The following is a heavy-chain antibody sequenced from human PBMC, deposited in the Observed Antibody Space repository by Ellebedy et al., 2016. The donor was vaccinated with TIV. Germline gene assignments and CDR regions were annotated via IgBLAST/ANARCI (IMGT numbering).Heavy chain of an antibody. D-gene: IGHD6-19*01. Sequence: PGGSLRLSCAASGFTVSNNYMSWVRQAPGEGLEWVSLIYRGGSSYYAGSVKGRFTISRDNSKNTLYLQMNSLRVEDTAVYYCVRGASGSSVAGLNSWGQGTLVTVSS. J-gene: IGHJ5*02. CDR3: VRGASGSSVAGLNS. CDR1: GFTVSNNY. V-gene: IGHV3-53*01. CDR2: IYRGGSS.